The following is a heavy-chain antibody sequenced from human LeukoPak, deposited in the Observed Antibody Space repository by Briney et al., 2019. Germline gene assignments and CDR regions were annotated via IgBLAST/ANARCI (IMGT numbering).Heavy chain of an antibody. D-gene: IGHD3-10*01. J-gene: IGHJ6*02. Sequence: SETLSLTCTVSGGSISSYYWSWLRQPPGKGLEGGGYIYYSGSTKYNPSLKSRVTISVDTSKNQFSLKLSSVTAADPAVSYCARFRVRGVITYYYGMDVWGQGTTVTVSS. CDR2: IYYSGST. V-gene: IGHV4-59*08. CDR1: GGSISSYY. CDR3: ARFRVRGVITYYYGMDV.